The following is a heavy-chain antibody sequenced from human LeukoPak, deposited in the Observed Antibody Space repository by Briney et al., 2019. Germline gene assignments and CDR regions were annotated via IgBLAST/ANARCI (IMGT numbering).Heavy chain of an antibody. CDR3: ARRGFGGVLFY. J-gene: IGHJ4*02. Sequence: GGSLRLSCAASGFTFSSYGMHWVRQAPGKGLEWVAVISYDGSNKYYADSVKGRFTISRDNSKNTLYLQMNSLRAEDTAVYYCARRGFGGVLFYWGQGTLVTVSS. V-gene: IGHV3-30*03. D-gene: IGHD3-16*01. CDR2: ISYDGSNK. CDR1: GFTFSSYG.